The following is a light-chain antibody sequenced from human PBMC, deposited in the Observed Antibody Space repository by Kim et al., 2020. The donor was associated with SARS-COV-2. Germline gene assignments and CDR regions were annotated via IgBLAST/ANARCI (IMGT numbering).Light chain of an antibody. CDR2: RNN. V-gene: IGLV1-47*01. CDR1: SSDIGSNY. Sequence: KVTISCSASSSDIGSNYVFWYQQLPGTAPKLLIYRNNQRPSGVPDRFSGSKSGTSASLAISGLRSEDEADYYCAAWDDSLSGLYVFGTGTKVTVL. J-gene: IGLJ1*01. CDR3: AAWDDSLSGLYV.